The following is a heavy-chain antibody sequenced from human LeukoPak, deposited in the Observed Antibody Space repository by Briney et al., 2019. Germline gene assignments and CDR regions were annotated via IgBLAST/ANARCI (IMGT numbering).Heavy chain of an antibody. CDR2: IWYDGRNQ. CDR1: GFTFSNYG. Sequence: PSGRSLRLSCAASGFTFSNYGMHWVRQAPGKGLEWVALIWYDGRNQDYGESVKGRFTISRDNSMNTLYLQMNSLRAEDTAMYYCAKDRVIGPRTILHYFDSWGQGTLVTVSS. V-gene: IGHV3-33*06. CDR3: AKDRVIGPRTILHYFDS. J-gene: IGHJ4*02. D-gene: IGHD3-3*01.